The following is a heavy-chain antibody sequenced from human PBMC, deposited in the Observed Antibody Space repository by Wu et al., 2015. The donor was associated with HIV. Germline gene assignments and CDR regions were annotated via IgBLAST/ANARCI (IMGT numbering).Heavy chain of an antibody. CDR3: VRDSTEDRPNWFDP. D-gene: IGHD6-6*01. CDR1: GYTFTSYY. CDR2: IIPIHGAA. V-gene: IGHV1-69*11. Sequence: QVQLVQSGAEVKKPGASVKVSCKASGYTFTSYYMHWVRQAPGQGFEWMGRIIPIHGAANYAQKFEGRVTITADESTSTAYMDLSSLTSEDTAVYYCVRDSTEDRPNWFDPWGQGTLVIVSS. J-gene: IGHJ5*02.